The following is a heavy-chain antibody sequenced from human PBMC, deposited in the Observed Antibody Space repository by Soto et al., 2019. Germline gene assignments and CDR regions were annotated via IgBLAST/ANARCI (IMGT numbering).Heavy chain of an antibody. CDR1: GFIFSDSA. D-gene: IGHD3-16*01. Sequence: EVQLVESGGGLVQPGGSLKLSCAASGFIFSDSAMHWVRQASGKGLEWVGHIRSKGNNYATAHAASVQGRFTISRDDSKYSTYLQMSILITEDTAVYFFTCHDDFLWRSHVYWGQGTLFTVS. J-gene: IGHJ4*02. CDR2: IRSKGNNYAT. V-gene: IGHV3-73*01. CDR3: TCHDDFLWRSHVY.